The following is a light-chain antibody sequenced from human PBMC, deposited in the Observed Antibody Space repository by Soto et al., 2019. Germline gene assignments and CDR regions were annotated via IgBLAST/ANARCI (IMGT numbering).Light chain of an antibody. V-gene: IGKV1-17*01. J-gene: IGKJ3*01. CDR3: QQLNSYPL. Sequence: QMAHGPRLLNESLGERLTRTCRASQGIRNDLGWFQQKPGKAPKLLIYGASSLQGGVPSRFSASGSGTEVTLTIRSLQPEDFATYHCQQLNSYPLFGPGTQVDIK. CDR1: QGIRND. CDR2: GAS.